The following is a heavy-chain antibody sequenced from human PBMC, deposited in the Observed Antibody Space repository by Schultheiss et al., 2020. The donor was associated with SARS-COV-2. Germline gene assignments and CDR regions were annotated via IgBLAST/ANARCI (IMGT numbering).Heavy chain of an antibody. V-gene: IGHV1-58*01. D-gene: IGHD2-15*01. J-gene: IGHJ6*02. CDR2: IVVGSGNT. CDR3: ARKLCSGGSCYSWYYYYGMDV. CDR1: GFTFTSSA. Sequence: SVKVSCKASGFTFTSSAVQWVRQARGQRLEWIGWIVVGSGNTNYAQKFQERVTITRDMSTSTAYMELSSLRSEDTAVYYCARKLCSGGSCYSWYYYYGMDVWGQGTTVTVSS.